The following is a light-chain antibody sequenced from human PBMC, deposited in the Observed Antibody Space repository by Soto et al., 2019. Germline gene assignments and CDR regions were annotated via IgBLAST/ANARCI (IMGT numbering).Light chain of an antibody. CDR2: GDF. CDR1: SSNIGADYD. J-gene: IGLJ1*01. V-gene: IGLV1-40*01. CDR3: QSYDSSLTGSYV. Sequence: QSVLTQPPSVSGAPGQRVTISCTGSSSNIGADYDVHWYQRLPGTAPKLLVYGDFSRPSGVSDRFSASKSGTSASLAITGLQAEDEADYYCQSYDSSLTGSYVFGTGTKVTVL.